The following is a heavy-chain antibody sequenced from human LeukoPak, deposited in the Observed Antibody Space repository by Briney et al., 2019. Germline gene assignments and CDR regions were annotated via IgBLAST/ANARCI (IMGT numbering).Heavy chain of an antibody. CDR2: MNPNSGNT. Sequence: ASVKVSCKASGYTFTSYDINWVRQATGQGLEWMGWMNPNSGNTGYAQKFQGRVTMTRNTSISTAYMELSSLRSEDTAVYYCARVGCSGGSCYSDYYYYMDVWGKGTTVTVPS. CDR1: GYTFTSYD. V-gene: IGHV1-8*01. D-gene: IGHD2-15*01. J-gene: IGHJ6*03. CDR3: ARVGCSGGSCYSDYYYYMDV.